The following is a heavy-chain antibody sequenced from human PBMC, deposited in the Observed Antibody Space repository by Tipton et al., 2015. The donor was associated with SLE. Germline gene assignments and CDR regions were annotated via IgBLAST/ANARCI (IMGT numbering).Heavy chain of an antibody. CDR2: TYYRSKWYT. J-gene: IGHJ4*02. CDR1: GDSVSSNSAA. Sequence: GLVKPSQTLSLTCAISGDSVSSNSAAWNWIRQSPSRGLEWLGRTYYRSKWYTDYAVSVKSRITINPDTSKNQFSLQLNSVTPEDTAVYYCARRDYGSGSYHPPFDFWGQGTLVTVSS. D-gene: IGHD3-10*01. CDR3: ARRDYGSGSYHPPFDF. V-gene: IGHV6-1*01.